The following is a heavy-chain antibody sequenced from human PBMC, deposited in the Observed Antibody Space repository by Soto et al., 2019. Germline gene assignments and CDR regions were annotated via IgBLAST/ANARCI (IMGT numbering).Heavy chain of an antibody. D-gene: IGHD1-26*01. J-gene: IGHJ4*02. Sequence: GASVKVSCKASGYTFTSYGISWVRQAPGQGLAWMGRIVPLLGLTNYARDFQDRVTITADSSTSTAYMELSSLRFDDTAVYFCATEKYGAGRVGVYFWGQGTQVTVSS. CDR1: GYTFTSYG. CDR2: IVPLLGLT. V-gene: IGHV1-69*04. CDR3: ATEKYGAGRVGVYF.